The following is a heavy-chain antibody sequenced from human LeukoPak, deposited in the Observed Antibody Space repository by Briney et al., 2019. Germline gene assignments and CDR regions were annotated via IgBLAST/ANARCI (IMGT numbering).Heavy chain of an antibody. CDR1: GGSFSGYY. CDR3: ARVDKDSYGYNWRTHYYYGMDV. Sequence: SETLSLTCAVYGGSFSGYYWSWIRQPPGKGLEWIGEINHSGSTNYNPSLKSRVTISVDTSKNQFSLKLSSVTAADTAVYYCARVDKDSYGYNWRTHYYYGMDVWGQGTTVTVSS. CDR2: INHSGST. J-gene: IGHJ6*02. D-gene: IGHD5-18*01. V-gene: IGHV4-34*01.